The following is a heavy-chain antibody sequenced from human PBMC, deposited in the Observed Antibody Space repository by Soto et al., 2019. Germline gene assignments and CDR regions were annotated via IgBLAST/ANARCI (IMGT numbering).Heavy chain of an antibody. CDR1: GFTFSSYG. V-gene: IGHV3-30*18. CDR2: LSYDGSNK. CDR3: AKANANSWFGDHLSWFDP. Sequence: PGGSLRLSCAASGFTFSSYGMHWVRQAPGQGLEWVAVLSYDGSNKYYAASVKGRFTISRDNSKNTLYLQMNSLRAEDTAVYYCAKANANSWFGDHLSWFDPWGQGTLVTVSS. D-gene: IGHD3-10*01. J-gene: IGHJ5*02.